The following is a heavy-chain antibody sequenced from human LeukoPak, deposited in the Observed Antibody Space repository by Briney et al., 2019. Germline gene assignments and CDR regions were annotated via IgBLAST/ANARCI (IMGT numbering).Heavy chain of an antibody. CDR1: GFTFSSYA. CDR2: ISYDGSNK. V-gene: IGHV3-30-3*01. J-gene: IGHJ4*02. CDR3: ARAPPRYFGEFTPGLFDY. Sequence: GRSLRLSCAASGFTFSSYAMHWVRQAPGKGLEWVAVISYDGSNKYYADSVKGRFTISRDNSKNTLYLQMNSLRAEDTAVYYCARAPPRYFGEFTPGLFDYWGQGTLVTVSS. D-gene: IGHD3-10*01.